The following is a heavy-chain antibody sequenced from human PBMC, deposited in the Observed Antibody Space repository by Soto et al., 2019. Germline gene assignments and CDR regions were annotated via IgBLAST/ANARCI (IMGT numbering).Heavy chain of an antibody. Sequence: PGGSLRLSCAASGFTFSTYALSWVRQAPGKGLEWVSAISAIGQGIYYADSVRGRFTISRDNSKNTIFLHMDSLRAEDTAVYYCAKDRNYPRDQFHYWGQGTLVTVSS. CDR1: GFTFSTYA. J-gene: IGHJ4*02. D-gene: IGHD1-7*01. CDR2: ISAIGQGI. V-gene: IGHV3-23*01. CDR3: AKDRNYPRDQFHY.